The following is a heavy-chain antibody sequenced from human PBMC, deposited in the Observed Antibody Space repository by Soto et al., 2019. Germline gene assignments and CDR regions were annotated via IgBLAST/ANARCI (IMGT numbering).Heavy chain of an antibody. CDR2: ISAYNGNT. V-gene: IGHV1-18*04. Sequence: ASVKVSCKASGYTFTSYGISWVRQAPGQGLEWMGWISAYNGNTNYAQKLQGRVTMTTDTSTSTAYMELRSLRSDDTAVYYCARDQVTIFGVVINYYYYGMDVCGQGTTVTVS. J-gene: IGHJ6*02. D-gene: IGHD3-3*01. CDR1: GYTFTSYG. CDR3: ARDQVTIFGVVINYYYYGMDV.